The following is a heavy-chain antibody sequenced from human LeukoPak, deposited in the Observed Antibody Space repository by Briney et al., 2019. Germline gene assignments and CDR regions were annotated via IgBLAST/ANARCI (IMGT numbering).Heavy chain of an antibody. V-gene: IGHV4-59*01. D-gene: IGHD7-27*01. Sequence: SETLSLTCTVSGGSISSYYWSWIRQPPGKGLEWIGHISYSGSTNYNPSLKSRVTISVDTSKNQVSLRLSSVTAADTAVYYCARDGEGDEGWDYWGQGTLVTVSP. CDR2: ISYSGST. CDR1: GGSISSYY. CDR3: ARDGEGDEGWDY. J-gene: IGHJ4*02.